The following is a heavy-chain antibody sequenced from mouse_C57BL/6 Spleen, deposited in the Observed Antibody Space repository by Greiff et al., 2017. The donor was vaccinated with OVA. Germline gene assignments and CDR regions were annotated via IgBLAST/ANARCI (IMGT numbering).Heavy chain of an antibody. CDR1: GYSITSGYY. J-gene: IGHJ2*01. CDR3: ARRSNLDY. V-gene: IGHV3-6*01. Sequence: VQLKESGPGLVKPSQSLSLTCSVTGYSITSGYYWNWIRQFPGNKLEWMGYISYDGSNNYNPSLKNRISITRDTSKNQFFLKLNSVTTEDTATYYCARRSNLDYWGQGTTLTVSS. CDR2: ISYDGSN. D-gene: IGHD2-5*01.